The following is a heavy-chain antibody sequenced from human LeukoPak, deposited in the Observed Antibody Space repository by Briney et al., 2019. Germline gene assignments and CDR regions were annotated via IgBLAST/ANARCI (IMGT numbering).Heavy chain of an antibody. CDR1: GYTFTSYG. Sequence: ASVKVSCKASGYTFTSYGISWVRQAPGQGLEWMGWISAYFGTTNYAQKFQGRVTMTTDTSTSTAYMELRSLRSDDTAVYYCARDGVVVPADIPFDYWGQGTLVTVSS. D-gene: IGHD2-2*02. CDR3: ARDGVVVPADIPFDY. CDR2: ISAYFGTT. V-gene: IGHV1-18*01. J-gene: IGHJ4*02.